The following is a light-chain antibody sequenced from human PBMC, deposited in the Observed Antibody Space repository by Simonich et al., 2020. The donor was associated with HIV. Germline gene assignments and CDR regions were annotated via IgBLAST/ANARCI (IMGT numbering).Light chain of an antibody. CDR2: GAS. V-gene: IGKV1-39*01. CDR3: QQSYITRT. CDR1: QSMSSW. Sequence: DIQMTQSPSTLSASVGDRVIITCRASQSMSSWLAWYQQKPGKAPKLLIYGASSLQSGVPSRFSGSGSGTDFTLTISSLQPEDSATYYCQQSYITRTFGQGTKLEIK. J-gene: IGKJ2*01.